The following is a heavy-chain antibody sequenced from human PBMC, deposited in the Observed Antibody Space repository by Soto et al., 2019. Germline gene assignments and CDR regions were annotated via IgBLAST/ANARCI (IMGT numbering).Heavy chain of an antibody. CDR3: TSSYSSSWYYYYYGMDV. Sequence: GGSLRLSCAASGFTFSSYAMSWVRQAPGKGLEWVSRIKSKTDGGTTDYAAPVKGRFTISRDDSKNTLYLQMNSLKTEDTAVYYCTSSYSSSWYYYYYGMDVWGQGTTVTVSS. V-gene: IGHV3-15*01. D-gene: IGHD6-13*01. CDR2: IKSKTDGGTT. J-gene: IGHJ6*02. CDR1: GFTFSSYA.